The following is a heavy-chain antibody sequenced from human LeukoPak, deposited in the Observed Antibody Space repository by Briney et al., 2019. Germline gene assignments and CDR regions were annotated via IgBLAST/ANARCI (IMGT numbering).Heavy chain of an antibody. V-gene: IGHV4-59*08. CDR1: GGSISNYY. Sequence: SETLSLTCTVSGGSISNYYWSWIRQPPGKGLEWIGYIYYSGSTNYNPSLKSRVTISVDTSKNQFSLKLSSVTAADTAVYYCARHLDSSGYDAFDIWGQGTMVTVSS. D-gene: IGHD3-22*01. CDR2: IYYSGST. CDR3: ARHLDSSGYDAFDI. J-gene: IGHJ3*02.